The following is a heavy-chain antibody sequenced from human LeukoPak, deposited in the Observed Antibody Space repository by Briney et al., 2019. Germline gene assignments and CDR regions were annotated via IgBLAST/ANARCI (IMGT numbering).Heavy chain of an antibody. CDR1: GFTFSSYS. CDR2: ISSSSSTI. V-gene: IGHV3-48*01. J-gene: IGHJ4*02. D-gene: IGHD1-14*01. Sequence: PGGSLRLSCAASGFTFSSYSMNWVRQAPGKGLEWVSYISSSSSTIYYADSVKGRFTISRDNAKNSLYLQMNSLRAEDTAVYYCARRSTGGPFDYWGQGTLVTVSS. CDR3: ARRSTGGPFDY.